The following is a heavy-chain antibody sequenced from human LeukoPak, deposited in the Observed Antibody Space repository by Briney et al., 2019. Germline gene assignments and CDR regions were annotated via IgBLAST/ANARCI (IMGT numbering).Heavy chain of an antibody. CDR1: GGSISSNNW. Sequence: SVTLSLTCAVSGGSISSNNWWSWVRQPPGKGLEWIGEIHHSGSTNYNPSLKSRVTISVDKSKNLFSLKLNSVTAADTAVYYCARGYSYGFPLDFWGQGTLVTVSS. J-gene: IGHJ4*02. D-gene: IGHD5-18*01. CDR2: IHHSGST. V-gene: IGHV4-4*02. CDR3: ARGYSYGFPLDF.